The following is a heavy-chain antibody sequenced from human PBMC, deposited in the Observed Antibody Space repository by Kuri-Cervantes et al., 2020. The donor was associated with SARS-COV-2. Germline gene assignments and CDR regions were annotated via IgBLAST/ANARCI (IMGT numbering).Heavy chain of an antibody. J-gene: IGHJ3*02. Sequence: ESLKISCTVSGGSISSSSYYWGWIRQPPGKGLEWIGSIYYSGSTYYNPSLKSRVTISVDTSKNQFSLKLSSVTAADTAVYYCARRLEYANAFDIWGQGTMVIVSS. D-gene: IGHD2-2*01. CDR1: GGSISSSSYY. CDR2: IYYSGST. CDR3: ARRLEYANAFDI. V-gene: IGHV4-39*01.